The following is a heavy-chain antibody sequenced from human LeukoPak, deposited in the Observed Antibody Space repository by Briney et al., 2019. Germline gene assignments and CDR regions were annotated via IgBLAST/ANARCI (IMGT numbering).Heavy chain of an antibody. CDR3: ARAGYIVPMVYARMDWFDP. Sequence: GASVKVSCKASGYTFTGYYMHWVRQAPGQGLEWMGWINPNSGGTNYAQKFQGRVTMTRDTSISTAYMELSRLRSDDTAVYYCARAGYIVPMVYARMDWFDPWGQGTLVTVSS. D-gene: IGHD2-8*01. CDR2: INPNSGGT. CDR1: GYTFTGYY. J-gene: IGHJ5*02. V-gene: IGHV1-2*02.